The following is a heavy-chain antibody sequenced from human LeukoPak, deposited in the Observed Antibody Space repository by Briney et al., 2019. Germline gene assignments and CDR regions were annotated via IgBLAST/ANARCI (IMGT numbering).Heavy chain of an antibody. J-gene: IGHJ4*02. Sequence: ETLSLTCAVYGGSFSGYYWSWIRQPPGKGLEWVSAISGSGGSTYYADSVKGRFTISRDNSKNTLYLQMNSLRAEDTAVYYCAKGHGDYFDYWGQGTLVTVSS. CDR3: AKGHGDYFDY. CDR1: GGSFSGYY. V-gene: IGHV3-23*01. CDR2: ISGSGGST. D-gene: IGHD4-17*01.